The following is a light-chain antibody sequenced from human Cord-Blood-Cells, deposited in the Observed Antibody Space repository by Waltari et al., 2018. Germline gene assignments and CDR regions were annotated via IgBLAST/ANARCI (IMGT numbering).Light chain of an antibody. J-gene: IGLJ2*01. V-gene: IGLV2-8*01. CDR3: SSYAGSNNFV. Sequence: QSALTQPPSASGYPGQSVTISCTGTSSDVGGYNYVSWYQQHPGKAPKLMIYEVSKRPSGVPVRFAGSKSGNTASLAVSGLQAEDEADYDCSSYAGSNNFVFGGGTKLTVL. CDR1: SSDVGGYNY. CDR2: EVS.